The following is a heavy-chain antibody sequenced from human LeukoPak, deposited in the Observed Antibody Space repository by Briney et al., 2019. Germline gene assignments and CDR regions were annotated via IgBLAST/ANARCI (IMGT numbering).Heavy chain of an antibody. Sequence: GGSLRLSCAASGFTFSDYYMSWIRRAPGKGLEWVSYISSSSSYTNYADSVKGRFTISRDNSKNTLYLQMNSLRAEDTAVYYCARGDYYGSRGDYWGQGTLVTVSS. CDR2: ISSSSSYT. J-gene: IGHJ4*02. CDR3: ARGDYYGSRGDY. V-gene: IGHV3-11*06. CDR1: GFTFSDYY. D-gene: IGHD3-10*01.